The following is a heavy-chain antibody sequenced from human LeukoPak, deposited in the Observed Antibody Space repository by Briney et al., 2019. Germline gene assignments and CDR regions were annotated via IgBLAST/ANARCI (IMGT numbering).Heavy chain of an antibody. CDR2: INHSGST. D-gene: IGHD3-22*01. Sequence: PSETLSLTCAVYGGSFSGYYWSWIRQPPGKGLEWIGEINHSGSTNYNPSPKSRVTISVDTSKNQFSLKLSSVTAADTAVYYCARGQYYYDSSGYRQYYFDYWGQGTLVTVSS. CDR3: ARGQYYYDSSGYRQYYFDY. J-gene: IGHJ4*02. V-gene: IGHV4-34*01. CDR1: GGSFSGYY.